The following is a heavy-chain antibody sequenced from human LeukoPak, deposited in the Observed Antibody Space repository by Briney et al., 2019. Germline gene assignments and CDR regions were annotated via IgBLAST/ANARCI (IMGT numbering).Heavy chain of an antibody. Sequence: GGSLRLSCAASGFTFSSYAMSWARQAPGKGLEWVSAISGSGGSTYYADSVKGRFTISRDNSKNTLYLQMNSLRAEDTAVYYCAKERPYYYDSSGFFDYWGQGTLVTVSS. J-gene: IGHJ4*02. D-gene: IGHD3-22*01. V-gene: IGHV3-23*01. CDR3: AKERPYYYDSSGFFDY. CDR2: ISGSGGST. CDR1: GFTFSSYA.